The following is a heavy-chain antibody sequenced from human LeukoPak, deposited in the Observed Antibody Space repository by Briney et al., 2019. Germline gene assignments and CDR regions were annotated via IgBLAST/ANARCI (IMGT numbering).Heavy chain of an antibody. V-gene: IGHV1-69*05. Sequence: SVKVSCKASGGTFSSYAISWVRQAPGQGLEWMGGIIPIFGTANYAQKFQGRVTITTDESTSTAYMELSSLRPEDTAVYYCARDSTYCSSTSCPPPGSNWFDPWGQGTLVTVSS. CDR2: IIPIFGTA. CDR1: GGTFSSYA. CDR3: ARDSTYCSSTSCPPPGSNWFDP. D-gene: IGHD2-2*01. J-gene: IGHJ5*02.